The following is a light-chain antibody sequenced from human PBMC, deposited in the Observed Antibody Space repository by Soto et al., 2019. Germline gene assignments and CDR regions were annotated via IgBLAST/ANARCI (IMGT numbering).Light chain of an antibody. Sequence: DIQMTQCPPSLSASVGDRVTITCGASQNINEYLAWYQQKPGKAPKLLIYKASTLKSGVPSRFSGSGSGTEFTLTISSLQPDDFATYYCQHYNSYSEAFGQGTKVDIK. CDR2: KAS. CDR3: QHYNSYSEA. J-gene: IGKJ1*01. CDR1: QNINEY. V-gene: IGKV1-5*03.